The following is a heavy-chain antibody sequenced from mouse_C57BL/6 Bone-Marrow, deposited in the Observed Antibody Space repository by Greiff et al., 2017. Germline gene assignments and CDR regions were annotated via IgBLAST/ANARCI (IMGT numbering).Heavy chain of an antibody. CDR1: GYTFTSYW. CDR2: IHPSDSET. Sequence: QVQLQQPGAELVRPGSSVKLSCKASGYTFTSYWMQWVKQRPIQGLEWIGNIHPSDSETHYNQKFKDKATLTVDKSSSTAYMQLSSLTSEDSAVYYCARGGFAYWGQGTLVTVSA. V-gene: IGHV1-52*01. J-gene: IGHJ3*01. CDR3: ARGGFAY.